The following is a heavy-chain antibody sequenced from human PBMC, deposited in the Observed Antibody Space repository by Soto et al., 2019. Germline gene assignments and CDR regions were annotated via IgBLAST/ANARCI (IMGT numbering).Heavy chain of an antibody. Sequence: TSETLSLTYAVSGGSISSGGYSWSWIRQPPGKGLEWIGYIYHSGSTYYNPSLKSRVTISVDNSKNTLYVQVNSLRAEDTGVYYCATGQYCGGGSCHFNPSDYWGQGTLVTVS. V-gene: IGHV4-30-2*02. J-gene: IGHJ4*02. CDR2: IYHSGST. CDR3: ATGQYCGGGSCHFNPSDY. D-gene: IGHD2-15*01. CDR1: GGSISSGGYS.